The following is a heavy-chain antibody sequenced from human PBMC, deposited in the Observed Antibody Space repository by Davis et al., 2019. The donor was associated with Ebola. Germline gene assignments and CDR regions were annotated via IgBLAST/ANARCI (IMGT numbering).Heavy chain of an antibody. CDR3: ARDLEATVVGPNGY. J-gene: IGHJ4*02. CDR1: GYTFTSYG. Sequence: ASVKVSCKASGYTFTSYGISWVRQAPGQGLEWMGWISAYNGNTNYAQKLQGRVTMTTDTSTSTAYMELRSLRSDDTAVYYCARDLEATVVGPNGYWGQGTLVTVSS. V-gene: IGHV1-18*04. CDR2: ISAYNGNT. D-gene: IGHD4-23*01.